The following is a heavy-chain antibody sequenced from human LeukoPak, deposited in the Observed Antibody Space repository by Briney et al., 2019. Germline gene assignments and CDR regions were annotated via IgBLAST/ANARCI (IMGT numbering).Heavy chain of an antibody. J-gene: IGHJ4*02. CDR3: ARHPYSGSYHFDY. Sequence: ASVKVSCKASGYIFTGYYMHWVRQAPGQGLEWMGWINPNSGGTNSAQKFQGRVTMTRDTSTSTAYMELSRLTSDDTAVYYCARHPYSGSYHFDYWGQGTLVTASS. CDR2: INPNSGGT. CDR1: GYIFTGYY. V-gene: IGHV1-2*02. D-gene: IGHD1-26*01.